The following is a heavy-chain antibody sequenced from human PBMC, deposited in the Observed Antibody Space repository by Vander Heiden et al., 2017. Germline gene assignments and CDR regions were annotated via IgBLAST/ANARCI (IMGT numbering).Heavy chain of an antibody. CDR2: ISGSGCST. V-gene: IGHV3-23*01. CDR1: GFTFSSEA. D-gene: IGHD2-15*01. Sequence: EVQLLESGEGLVQPGGSLRLSCAASGFTFSSEAMGWVRQAPGQGLACVSAISGSGCSTYYADSVKGRFTISSDNSKNTLYLQMNSLRAEDTAVYYCAKDRGDVYNYVLPGWYFDLWGRGTLVTVSS. J-gene: IGHJ2*01. CDR3: AKDRGDVYNYVLPGWYFDL.